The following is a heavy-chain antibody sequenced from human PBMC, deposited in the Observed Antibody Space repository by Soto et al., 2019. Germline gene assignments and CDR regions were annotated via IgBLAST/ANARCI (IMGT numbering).Heavy chain of an antibody. V-gene: IGHV3-33*01. D-gene: IGHD3-10*01. CDR1: GFTFSSYG. J-gene: IGHJ6*02. Sequence: QVQRVESGGGVVQPGRSLRLSCAASGFTFSSYGMHWVRQAPGKGLEWVAVTWYDGSNKYYADSVKGRFTISRDNSKNTLYLQMNSLRAEDTAVYYCARDRQYGSGYGMDVWGQGTTVTVSS. CDR2: TWYDGSNK. CDR3: ARDRQYGSGYGMDV.